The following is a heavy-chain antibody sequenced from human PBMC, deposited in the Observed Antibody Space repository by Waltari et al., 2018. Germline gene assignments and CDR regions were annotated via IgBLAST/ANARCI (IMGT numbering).Heavy chain of an antibody. Sequence: EVQLVESGGGLVQPGGSLRPSCATSGFIFSNSWMHWLRQAPGKGPGWVSQMKTDGSTTRYTDSVEGRFTISRDNARNMLYLQMNSLRAEDTALYYCAAYSGSWYWGQGTLVTVSS. CDR1: GFIFSNSW. CDR3: AAYSGSWY. CDR2: MKTDGSTT. D-gene: IGHD6-13*01. V-gene: IGHV3-74*01. J-gene: IGHJ4*02.